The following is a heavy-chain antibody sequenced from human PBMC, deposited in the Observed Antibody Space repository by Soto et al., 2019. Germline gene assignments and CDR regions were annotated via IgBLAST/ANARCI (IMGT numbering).Heavy chain of an antibody. J-gene: IGHJ4*02. CDR2: ISGSGGST. V-gene: IGHV3-23*01. CDR1: GFTFSNYA. CDR3: AKDQGSSWYEIDY. D-gene: IGHD6-13*01. Sequence: TASGFTFSNYAVTWVRQAPGEGLEWVSTISGSGGSTYYADSVKGRFTISRDNSKNTLYLQMNSLRAEDTAVYYCAKDQGSSWYEIDYWGQGTLVTVSS.